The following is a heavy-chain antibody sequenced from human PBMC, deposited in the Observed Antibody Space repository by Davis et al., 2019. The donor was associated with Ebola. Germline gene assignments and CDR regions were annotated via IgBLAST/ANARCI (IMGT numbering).Heavy chain of an antibody. J-gene: IGHJ5*02. D-gene: IGHD4-17*01. CDR1: GYTFTHYG. V-gene: IGHV1-2*02. CDR3: ARGDYAGWFDP. CDR2: INPHNGNT. Sequence: ASVTVSCKASGYTFTHYGITWVRQAPGQGLEWMGWINPHNGNTNYAQKFQGRVTMTRDTSISTAYMELSRLRSDDTVVYYCARGDYAGWFDPWGQGTLVTVSS.